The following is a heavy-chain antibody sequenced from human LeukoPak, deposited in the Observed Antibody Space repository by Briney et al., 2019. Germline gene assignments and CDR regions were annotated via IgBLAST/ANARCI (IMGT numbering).Heavy chain of an antibody. CDR3: ARIAVADTFYYYYGMDV. D-gene: IGHD6-19*01. J-gene: IGHJ6*02. V-gene: IGHV5-51*01. CDR2: IYPGDSDT. Sequence: GESLKISCKGSGYSFTSYWIGLVRQMPGKGLEWMGIIYPGDSDTRYSPSFQGQVTISADKSISTAYLQWSSLKASDTAMYYCARIAVADTFYYYYGMDVWGQGTTVTVSS. CDR1: GYSFTSYW.